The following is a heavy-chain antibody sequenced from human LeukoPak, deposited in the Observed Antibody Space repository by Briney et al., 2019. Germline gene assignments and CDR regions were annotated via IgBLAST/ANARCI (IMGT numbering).Heavy chain of an antibody. D-gene: IGHD1-26*01. CDR1: GYTFTSYD. J-gene: IGHJ4*02. V-gene: IGHV1-8*01. Sequence: AASVKVSCKASGYTFTSYDINWVRQATGQGLEWMGWMNPNSGNTGYAQKFQGGVTMTRNTSISTAYMELSSLRSEDTAVYYCARGRRMGRFRLDYWGQGTLVTVSS. CDR3: ARGRRMGRFRLDY. CDR2: MNPNSGNT.